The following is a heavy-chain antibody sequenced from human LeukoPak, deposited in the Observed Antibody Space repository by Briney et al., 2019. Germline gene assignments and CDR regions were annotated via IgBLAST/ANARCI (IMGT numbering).Heavy chain of an antibody. CDR3: ARMGWDYDAFDI. J-gene: IGHJ3*02. Sequence: PGGSLRLSCAASGFTFSNHWMSWVRQAPGKGLEWVANIKQDGSEKYYVDSVKGRFTISRDNAKNSLYLQMNSLRAEDTAVYYCARMGWDYDAFDIWGQGTMVTVSS. CDR1: GFTFSNHW. D-gene: IGHD1-7*01. CDR2: IKQDGSEK. V-gene: IGHV3-7*01.